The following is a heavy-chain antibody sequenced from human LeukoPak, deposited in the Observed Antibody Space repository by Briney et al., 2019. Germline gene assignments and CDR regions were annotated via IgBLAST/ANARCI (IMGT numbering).Heavy chain of an antibody. D-gene: IGHD3-22*01. V-gene: IGHV4-30-4*02. CDR1: GGSISSGDYY. CDR3: ARVMDDYYDSSGYLDAFDI. J-gene: IGHJ3*02. Sequence: SETLSLTCTVSGGSISSGDYYWSWIRQPPGKGLEWIGYIYYSGSTYYNPSLKSRVTISVDTSKNQFSLKLSSVTAADTAVYYCARVMDDYYDSSGYLDAFDIWGQGTMVTVSS. CDR2: IYYSGST.